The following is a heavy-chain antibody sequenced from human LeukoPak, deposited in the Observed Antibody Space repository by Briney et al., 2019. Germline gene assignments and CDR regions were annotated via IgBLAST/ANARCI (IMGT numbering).Heavy chain of an antibody. CDR1: GFTFSDYY. V-gene: IGHV3-11*03. CDR2: ISSGSYA. J-gene: IGHJ4*02. D-gene: IGHD2-15*01. Sequence: GGSLRLSCAASGFTFSDYYMSWIRQAPGKGLEWVSYISSGSYANYADSVKGRFTISRDNAKNSLYLQMNSLRAEDTAVYYCAIRSGCSRGSCYLDHWGQGTLVTVSP. CDR3: AIRSGCSRGSCYLDH.